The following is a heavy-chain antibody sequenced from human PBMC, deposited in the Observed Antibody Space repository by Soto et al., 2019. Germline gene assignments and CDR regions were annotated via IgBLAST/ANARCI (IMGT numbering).Heavy chain of an antibody. CDR2: IIPILGIA. Sequence: QVQLVQSGAEVKKPGSSVKVSCKASGGTFSSYTISWVRQAPGQGLEWMGRIIPILGIANYAQKFQGRVTITADKSTSTAYMELSSLRSEDTAVYYCARRPYYDRSGYYNWFDPWGQGTLVTVSS. J-gene: IGHJ5*02. CDR1: GGTFSSYT. V-gene: IGHV1-69*02. D-gene: IGHD3-22*01. CDR3: ARRPYYDRSGYYNWFDP.